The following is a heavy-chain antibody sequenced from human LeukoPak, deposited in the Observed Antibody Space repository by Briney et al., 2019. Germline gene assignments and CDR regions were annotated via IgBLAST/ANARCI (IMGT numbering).Heavy chain of an antibody. CDR3: AKDLSSAITSALVLDV. D-gene: IGHD3-22*01. CDR2: ITWNRDDI. CDR1: GFTFDDYA. J-gene: IGHJ6*02. V-gene: IGHV3-9*01. Sequence: PGRSLRLSCAASGFTFDDYAMHWVRHAPGKGLEWVSGITWNRDDIGYGDSVKGRFTISREHVKNVLYLQMTSLRPEDTALYYCAKDLSSAITSALVLDVWGQGTTVIVSS.